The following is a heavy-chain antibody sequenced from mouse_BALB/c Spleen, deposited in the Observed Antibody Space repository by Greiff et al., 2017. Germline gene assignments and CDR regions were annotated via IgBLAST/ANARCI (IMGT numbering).Heavy chain of an antibody. CDR1: GFTFSSYG. J-gene: IGHJ4*01. Sequence: EVMLVESGGDLVKPGGSLKLSCAASGFTFSSYGMSWVRQTPDKRLEWVATISSGGSYTYYPDSVKGRFTISRDNAKNTLYLQMSSLKSEDTAMYYCARQTGTGAMDYWGQGTSVTVSS. CDR2: ISSGGSYT. CDR3: ARQTGTGAMDY. V-gene: IGHV5-6*01. D-gene: IGHD4-1*01.